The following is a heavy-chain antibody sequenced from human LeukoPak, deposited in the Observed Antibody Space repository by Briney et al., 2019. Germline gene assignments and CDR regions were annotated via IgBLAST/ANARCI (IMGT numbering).Heavy chain of an antibody. D-gene: IGHD6-13*01. V-gene: IGHV3-69-1*01. CDR3: ASSGAAGTSVDY. CDR1: GFTFSDYY. CDR2: ISSSSTI. Sequence: GGSLRLSCAASGFTFSDYYMNWVRQAPGKGLEWVSYISSSSTIYYADSVKGRFTISRDNAKNSLYLQMNSLRAEDTAVYYCASSGAAGTSVDYWGQGTLVTVSS. J-gene: IGHJ4*02.